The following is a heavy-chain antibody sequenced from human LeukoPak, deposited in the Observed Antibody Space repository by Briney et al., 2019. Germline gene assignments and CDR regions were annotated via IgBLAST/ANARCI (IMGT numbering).Heavy chain of an antibody. CDR2: INPNGGVT. V-gene: IGHV1-46*01. J-gene: IGHJ4*02. CDR3: ARITMLRGVTNDY. CDR1: GYTFTSYG. D-gene: IGHD3-10*01. Sequence: ASVKVSCKASGYTFTSYGISWVRQAPGQGLEWVGLINPNGGVTHYAQKFQGRVTVTRDLSTNTVYMELSSLTSEDTALYYCARITMLRGVTNDYWGQGTLVTVSS.